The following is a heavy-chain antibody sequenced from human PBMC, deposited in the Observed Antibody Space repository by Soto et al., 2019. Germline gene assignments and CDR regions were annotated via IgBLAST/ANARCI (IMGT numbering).Heavy chain of an antibody. J-gene: IGHJ4*02. V-gene: IGHV3-33*01. D-gene: IGHD3-22*01. CDR2: IWYDGSNK. Sequence: GGSLRLSCAASGFTFSSYGMHWVRQAPGKGLEWVAVIWYDGSNKYYADSVKGRFTISRDNSKNTLYLQMNSLRAEDTAVYYCARTPYNYDSSGIGAYYWGQGTLVTVSS. CDR3: ARTPYNYDSSGIGAYY. CDR1: GFTFSSYG.